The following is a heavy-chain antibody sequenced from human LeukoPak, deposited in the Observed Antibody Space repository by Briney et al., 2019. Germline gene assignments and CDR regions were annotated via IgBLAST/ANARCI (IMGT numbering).Heavy chain of an antibody. D-gene: IGHD2-2*01. V-gene: IGHV3-30-3*01. Sequence: PGGSLRLSCAASGFTFSSYAMHWVRQAPGKGLEWVAVISYDGSNKYYADSVKGRFTISRDNSKNTLYLQMNSLRAEDTAVYYCARDVVPAASNWFDPWGQGTLVTVSS. CDR1: GFTFSSYA. CDR3: ARDVVPAASNWFDP. CDR2: ISYDGSNK. J-gene: IGHJ5*02.